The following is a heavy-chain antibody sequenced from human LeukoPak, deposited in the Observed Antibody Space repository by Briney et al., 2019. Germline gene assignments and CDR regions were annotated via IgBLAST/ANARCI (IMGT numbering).Heavy chain of an antibody. Sequence: PGGSLRLSCAASGFTFSDYYMNWVRQAPGRGLEWVSYISTSSSYIYYADSVKGRFTISRDNAKNSLYLQMNSLRAEDTAVYYCARGLWFGELGYDYWGQGTLVTVSS. D-gene: IGHD3-10*01. V-gene: IGHV3-21*05. CDR2: ISTSSSYI. CDR3: ARGLWFGELGYDY. J-gene: IGHJ4*02. CDR1: GFTFSDYY.